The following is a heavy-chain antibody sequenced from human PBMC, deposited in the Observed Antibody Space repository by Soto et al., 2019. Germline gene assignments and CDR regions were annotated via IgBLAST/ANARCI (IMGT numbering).Heavy chain of an antibody. Sequence: ASVKVSCKASGGGNLRDYRTTWVRRAPGQGLEWMGGIIPKLGSANYAQKFQGRVTITADESTSTAYMELSSLRSEDTAVYYCARDLYDSSGYYATWYYYGMDVWGQGTTVTVSS. J-gene: IGHJ6*02. D-gene: IGHD3-22*01. CDR2: IIPKLGSA. V-gene: IGHV1-69*13. CDR1: GGGNLRDYR. CDR3: ARDLYDSSGYYATWYYYGMDV.